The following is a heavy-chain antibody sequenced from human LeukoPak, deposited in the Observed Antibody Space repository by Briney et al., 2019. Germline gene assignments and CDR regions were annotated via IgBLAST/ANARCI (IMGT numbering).Heavy chain of an antibody. J-gene: IGHJ4*02. CDR3: ARSFGATVTTPDFH. V-gene: IGHV3-20*04. CDR2: INWNGGST. CDR1: GFTFDDHG. Sequence: GGSLRLSCAASGFTFDDHGMSWVRQAPGKGLEWVSGINWNGGSTGYADSVKGRFNISRDNAKNSLYLQMNSLRAEDTALYYCARSFGATVTTPDFHWGQGTLVTVSS. D-gene: IGHD4-17*01.